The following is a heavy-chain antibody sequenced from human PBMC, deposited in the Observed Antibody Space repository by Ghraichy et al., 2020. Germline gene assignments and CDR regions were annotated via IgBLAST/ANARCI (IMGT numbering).Heavy chain of an antibody. D-gene: IGHD3-22*01. CDR2: IYSGGST. CDR3: ARDAPDSSGYSTALWF. CDR1: GLSLNTNY. Sequence: GGSLRLSCARSGLSLNTNYLSRVRQAPGKGLERVSVIYSGGSTYYADSVKGRFTISRDNSKNTLYLQMNSLRAEDTAVYYCARDAPDSSGYSTALWFWGRVTLVTVSS. J-gene: IGHJ2*01. V-gene: IGHV3-53*01.